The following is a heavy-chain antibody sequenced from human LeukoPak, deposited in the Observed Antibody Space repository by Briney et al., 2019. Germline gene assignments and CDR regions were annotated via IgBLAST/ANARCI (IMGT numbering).Heavy chain of an antibody. CDR3: ARSNPNRYALDL. Sequence: PGGSLRLSCAASGFTLNSYLMSWVRQAPGRGLEWVANIKKDGSEESYLDSVKGRFTASRDNAKNSLFLQMNSLRGEDTAVYYCARSNPNRYALDLWGQGTMVTISS. CDR2: IKKDGSEE. D-gene: IGHD1-14*01. V-gene: IGHV3-7*01. CDR1: GFTLNSYL. J-gene: IGHJ3*01.